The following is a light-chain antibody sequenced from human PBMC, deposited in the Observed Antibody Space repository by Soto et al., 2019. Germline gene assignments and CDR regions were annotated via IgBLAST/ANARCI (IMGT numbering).Light chain of an antibody. Sequence: DIQMTQSPSTLSASVGDRVTITCRASQSISSLLAWYQQKQGKAPKLLIYKASSLESGIPSRFSGSGAGTDFTLTISSLQPDDLATYPVLQYSSYAQTVGQGTKVEI. J-gene: IGKJ1*01. CDR3: LQYSSYAQT. CDR1: QSISSL. CDR2: KAS. V-gene: IGKV1-5*03.